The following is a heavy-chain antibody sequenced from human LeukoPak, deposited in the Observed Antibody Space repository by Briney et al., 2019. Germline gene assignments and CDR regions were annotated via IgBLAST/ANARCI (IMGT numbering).Heavy chain of an antibody. D-gene: IGHD3-22*01. CDR2: IYHSGST. CDR3: ARDHDSSGFTFDY. Sequence: PSETLSLTCTVSGYSISSGYYWGWIRQPPVKGLEWIGSIYHSGSTYYNPSLKSRVTISVDTSKNQFSLKLSSVTAADTAVYYCARDHDSSGFTFDYWGQGTLVTVSS. J-gene: IGHJ4*02. V-gene: IGHV4-38-2*02. CDR1: GYSISSGYY.